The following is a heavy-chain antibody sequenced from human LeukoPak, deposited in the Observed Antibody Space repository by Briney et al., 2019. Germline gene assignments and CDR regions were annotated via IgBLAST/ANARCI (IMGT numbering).Heavy chain of an antibody. Sequence: SETLSLTCAVYGASFSGYYWSWIRQPPGKGLVWIGEINHSGSTNYNPSLKSRVTISVDTSKNQFSLKLSSVTAADTAVYYCARGEVCSSTTCPLSFDYWGQGTLVTVSS. D-gene: IGHD2-2*01. CDR1: GASFSGYY. J-gene: IGHJ4*02. CDR2: INHSGST. V-gene: IGHV4-34*01. CDR3: ARGEVCSSTTCPLSFDY.